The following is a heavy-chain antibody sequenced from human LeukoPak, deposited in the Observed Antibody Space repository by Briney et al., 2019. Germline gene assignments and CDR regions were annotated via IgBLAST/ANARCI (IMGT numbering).Heavy chain of an antibody. CDR1: GFTFSTYA. J-gene: IGHJ1*01. Sequence: GGSLRLSCAASGFTFSTYAMTWVRQAPGKGLEWVSLISGTGGSTYYADSVKGRFTISRDNSKNTLYLQMNSLRAEDTAVYYCAGDYYDSSGYTFWGQGTLVTVSS. CDR3: AGDYYDSSGYTF. CDR2: ISGTGGST. V-gene: IGHV3-23*01. D-gene: IGHD3-22*01.